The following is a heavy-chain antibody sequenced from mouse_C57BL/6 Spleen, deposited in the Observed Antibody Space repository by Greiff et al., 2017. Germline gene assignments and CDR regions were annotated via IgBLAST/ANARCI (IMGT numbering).Heavy chain of an antibody. J-gene: IGHJ4*01. CDR1: GYTFTDYY. V-gene: IGHV1-19*01. CDR3: ARWGTTGGVYYAMDY. CDR2: INPYNGGT. D-gene: IGHD1-1*01. Sequence: VQLQQSGPVLVKPGASVKMSCKASGYTFTDYYMNWVKQSHGKSLEWIGVINPYNGGTSYNQKFKGKATLTVDKSSSTAYMELNSLTSEDSAVYYCARWGTTGGVYYAMDYWGQGTSVTVSS.